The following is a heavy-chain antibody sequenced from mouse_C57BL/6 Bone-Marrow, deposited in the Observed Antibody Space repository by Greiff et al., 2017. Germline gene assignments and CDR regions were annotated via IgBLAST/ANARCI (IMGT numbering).Heavy chain of an antibody. CDR1: GYTFTSYW. D-gene: IGHD1-1*01. V-gene: IGHV1-55*01. CDR2: IYPGSGST. J-gene: IGHJ3*01. CDR3: ARGTTVVAKAY. Sequence: QVQLQQPGAELVKPGASVKMSCKASGYTFTSYWITWVKQRPGQGLEWIGDIYPGSGSTNYNGKFKSKATLTVDTSSSTAYMQLSSLTSEDSAVYYCARGTTVVAKAYWGQGTLVTVSA.